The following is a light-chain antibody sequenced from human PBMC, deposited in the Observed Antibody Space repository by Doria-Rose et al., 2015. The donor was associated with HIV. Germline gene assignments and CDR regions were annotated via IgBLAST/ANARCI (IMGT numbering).Light chain of an antibody. Sequence: FTQSPGTLSLSPGERATLSCRASQSFSSTYLAWYQQKPGQAPSLLIFDGSTRATGIPDRLSASGSGTDFTLTINRLEPEDFAPYYCHQYGTSWTFGQGTKVEI. CDR1: QSFSSTY. V-gene: IGKV3-20*01. CDR3: HQYGTSWT. J-gene: IGKJ1*01. CDR2: DGS.